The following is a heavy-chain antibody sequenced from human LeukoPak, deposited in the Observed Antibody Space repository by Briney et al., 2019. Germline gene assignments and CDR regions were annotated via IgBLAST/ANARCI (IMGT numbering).Heavy chain of an antibody. CDR1: GFNFSSYA. V-gene: IGHV3-30*04. D-gene: IGHD6-13*01. CDR3: ARDSSSWYGYYYGMDV. CDR2: ISYDGSNK. Sequence: PGGSLRLSCAASGFNFSSYAMHWVRQAPGKGLEWVAVISYDGSNKYYADSVKGRFTISRDNSKNTLYLQMNSLRAEDTAVYYCARDSSSWYGYYYGMDVWGQGTTVTVSS. J-gene: IGHJ6*02.